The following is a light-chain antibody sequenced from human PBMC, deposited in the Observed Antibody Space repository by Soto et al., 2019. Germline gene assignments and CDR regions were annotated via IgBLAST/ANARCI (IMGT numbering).Light chain of an antibody. CDR1: QSVSSN. J-gene: IGKJ2*03. CDR3: QQFSNWPYS. V-gene: IGKV3-15*01. CDR2: GAS. Sequence: EKVMTQSPATLYVSPGERATLSFRASQSVSSNLAWYQQKAGQAPRLLLYGASTRATGIPARFSGTGYGTEFTLTISSLQSEDFAVYYCQQFSNWPYSFGRGTKLEIK.